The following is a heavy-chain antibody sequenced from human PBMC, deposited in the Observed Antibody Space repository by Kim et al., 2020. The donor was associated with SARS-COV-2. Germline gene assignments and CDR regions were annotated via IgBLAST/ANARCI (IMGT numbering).Heavy chain of an antibody. V-gene: IGHV5-51*01. J-gene: IGHJ4*02. Sequence: YSPSFQGQVTISADKSISTAYLQWSSLKASDTAMYYCARQGDYYGSGDYWGQGTLVTVSS. D-gene: IGHD3-10*01. CDR3: ARQGDYYGSGDY.